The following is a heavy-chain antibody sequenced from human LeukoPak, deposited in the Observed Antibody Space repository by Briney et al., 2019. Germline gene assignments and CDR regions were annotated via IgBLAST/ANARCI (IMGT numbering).Heavy chain of an antibody. J-gene: IGHJ4*01. CDR3: ASFGYGDYRYYFDY. Sequence: GASVKVSCKASGGTFSSYAISWVRQAPGQGLEWMGGIIPIFGTANYAQKFQGRVTMTRNTSISTAYMELSSLRSEDTAVYYCASFGYGDYRYYFDYWGQGTLVTVSS. CDR1: GGTFSSYA. CDR2: IIPIFGTA. V-gene: IGHV1-69*05. D-gene: IGHD4-17*01.